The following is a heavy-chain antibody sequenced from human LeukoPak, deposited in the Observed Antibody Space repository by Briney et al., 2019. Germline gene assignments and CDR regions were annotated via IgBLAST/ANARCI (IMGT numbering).Heavy chain of an antibody. CDR1: GFTVSSNY. V-gene: IGHV3-53*01. J-gene: IGHJ6*02. Sequence: GGSLRLSCAASGFTVSSNYMSWVRQAPGKGLEWVSVIYSGGSTYYADSVKGRFTISRDNSKNTLYLQMNSLRAEDTAVYYCARVRAPAYGMDVWGQGTTVTVSS. CDR2: IYSGGST. CDR3: ARVRAPAYGMDV.